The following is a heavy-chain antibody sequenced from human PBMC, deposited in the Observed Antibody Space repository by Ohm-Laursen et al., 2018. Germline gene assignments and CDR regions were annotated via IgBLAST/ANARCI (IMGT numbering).Heavy chain of an antibody. CDR1: GFTFSDYS. CDR3: ARGTRGPDY. D-gene: IGHD5-12*01. CDR2: ISTGGSIT. Sequence: GSLRLSCSASGFTFSDYSMTWIRQAPGEGLECISYISTGGSITYYADSVKGRFTISRDNAKKSLYLQMNSLRAEDTAVYYCARGTRGPDYWGQGTLVTVSS. J-gene: IGHJ4*02. V-gene: IGHV3-11*01.